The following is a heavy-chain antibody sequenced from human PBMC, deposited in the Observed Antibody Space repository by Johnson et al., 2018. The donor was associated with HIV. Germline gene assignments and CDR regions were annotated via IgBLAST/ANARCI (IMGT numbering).Heavy chain of an antibody. V-gene: IGHV3-30*04. Sequence: QVLLVESGGGVVQPGRSLRLSCAASGFTFSSYAMHWVRQAPGKGLEWVAVISYDGSHKYYADSVKGRFTISRDNSKNTLYLQMNSLRAEDTAVYYCASKAAGTMHAFDIWGQGTMVTVSS. CDR2: ISYDGSHK. D-gene: IGHD6-13*01. CDR1: GFTFSSYA. CDR3: ASKAAGTMHAFDI. J-gene: IGHJ3*02.